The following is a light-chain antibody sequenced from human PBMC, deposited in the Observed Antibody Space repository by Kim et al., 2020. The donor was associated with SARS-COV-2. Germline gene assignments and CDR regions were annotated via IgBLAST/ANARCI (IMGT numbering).Light chain of an antibody. Sequence: SVAPGQTARLTCSGDVLAKKYAGGFQQKPGQAPVLVIYKDNARPSGIPELFSGSSSGTTVTLTISGAQVEDEADYYCYSAVDNNWVFGGGTKLTVL. V-gene: IGLV3-27*01. CDR1: VLAKKY. CDR3: YSAVDNNWV. CDR2: KDN. J-gene: IGLJ3*02.